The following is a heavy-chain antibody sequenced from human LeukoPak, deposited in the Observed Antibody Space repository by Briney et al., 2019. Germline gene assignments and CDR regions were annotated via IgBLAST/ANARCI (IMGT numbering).Heavy chain of an antibody. D-gene: IGHD3-9*01. CDR2: IYYSGHT. Sequence: PSETLSLTCTVSGGSIISSSYYWGWIRQPPGKGLEWIGAIYYSGHTYYNPSLKSRVTISVDASKNQFSLYLSSVTAAEAAVYYCATMSPELRYFDRRPGVMAHYYYGMDVWGQGTTVTVSS. CDR3: ATMSPELRYFDRRPGVMAHYYYGMDV. V-gene: IGHV4-39*01. CDR1: GGSIISSSYY. J-gene: IGHJ6*02.